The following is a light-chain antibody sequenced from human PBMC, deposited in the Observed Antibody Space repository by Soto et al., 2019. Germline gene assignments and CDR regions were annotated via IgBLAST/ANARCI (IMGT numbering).Light chain of an antibody. V-gene: IGKV1-39*01. CDR2: GAS. CDR3: QQGYSTRLS. Sequence: DIEMTQSPSSLSASVGDRVTITCRASQSISTYLNWYQQKGGKAPKLLIHGASSLQSGVPLRFSGSGSWEDFPLPIRSGPPEDFATYYCQQGYSTRLSFGGGTKVELK. CDR1: QSISTY. J-gene: IGKJ4*01.